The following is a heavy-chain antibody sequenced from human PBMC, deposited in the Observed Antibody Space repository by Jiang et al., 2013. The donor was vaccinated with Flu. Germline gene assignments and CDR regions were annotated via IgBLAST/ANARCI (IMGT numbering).Heavy chain of an antibody. D-gene: IGHD1-26*01. V-gene: IGHV1-69*01. CDR2: IIPIFGIA. J-gene: IGHJ3*02. CDR1: GGTFSSYA. Sequence: QLVESGAEVKKPGSSVKVSCKASGGTFSSYAISWVRQAPGQGLEWMGGIIPIFGIANYAQKFQGRVTITADESTSTAYMELSSLRSEDTAVYYCAREQRSGSHQYPDAFDIWGQGTMVTVSS. CDR3: AREQRSGSHQYPDAFDI.